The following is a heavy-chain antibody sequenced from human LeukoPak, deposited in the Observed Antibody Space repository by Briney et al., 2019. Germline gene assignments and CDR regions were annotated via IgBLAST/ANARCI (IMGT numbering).Heavy chain of an antibody. CDR1: GYTFTGYY. CDR3: ARDTAQLGYCSSTSCYPFDY. D-gene: IGHD2-2*01. V-gene: IGHV1-2*02. Sequence: ASVKVSCKASGYTFTGYYMHWVRQAPGQGLEWMGWINPNSGGTNYAQKFQGRVTMTRDTSISTAYMELRSLRSDDTAVYYCARDTAQLGYCSSTSCYPFDYWGQGTLVTVSS. CDR2: INPNSGGT. J-gene: IGHJ4*02.